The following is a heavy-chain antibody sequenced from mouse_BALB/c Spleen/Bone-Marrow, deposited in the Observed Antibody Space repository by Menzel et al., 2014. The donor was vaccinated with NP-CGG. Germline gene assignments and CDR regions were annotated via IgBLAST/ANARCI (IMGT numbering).Heavy chain of an antibody. V-gene: IGHV1S137*01. CDR3: ARGYSNNYAMDY. CDR1: GYTFTDYA. CDR2: INTYFGDI. Sequence: QVQLKESGAELVRPGVSVKISCKGSGYTFTDYAMHWVKQSHAESLEWIGVINTYFGDISYNQKFKGKATIAADKTSRTVYMEPARLTAEDSAIYYCARGYSNNYAMDYWGQGTSVTVSS. J-gene: IGHJ4*01. D-gene: IGHD2-5*01.